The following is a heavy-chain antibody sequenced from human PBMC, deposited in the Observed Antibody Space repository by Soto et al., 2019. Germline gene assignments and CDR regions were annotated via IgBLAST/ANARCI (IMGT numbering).Heavy chain of an antibody. V-gene: IGHV4-30-2*03. CDR3: ARHNYHSSGLSAF. J-gene: IGHJ1*01. Sequence: PSETLSLTCTVSGGSVSGGGYSWSWIRQPPGKGLEWIGYIYHSGSTYYNPSLKSRVTISVDTSKNQFSLKLSSVTAADTAVYYCARHNYHSSGLSAFWGQRTLVIVSS. CDR2: IYHSGST. CDR1: GGSVSGGGYS. D-gene: IGHD3-22*01.